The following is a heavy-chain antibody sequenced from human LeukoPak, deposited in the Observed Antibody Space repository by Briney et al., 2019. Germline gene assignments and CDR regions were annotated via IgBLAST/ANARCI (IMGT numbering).Heavy chain of an antibody. Sequence: SVKVSCKASGGTFSSYAISWVRQAPGQGLEWMGRIIPIFGTANYAQKFQGRVTITTDESTSTAYMELSSLRSEDTAVYYCARIPTNNQGAFDYWGQGTLVTVSS. CDR1: GGTFSSYA. J-gene: IGHJ4*02. CDR3: ARIPTNNQGAFDY. D-gene: IGHD4/OR15-4a*01. V-gene: IGHV1-69*05. CDR2: IIPIFGTA.